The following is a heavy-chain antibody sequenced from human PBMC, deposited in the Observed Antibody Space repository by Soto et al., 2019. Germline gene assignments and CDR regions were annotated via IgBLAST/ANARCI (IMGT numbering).Heavy chain of an antibody. J-gene: IGHJ4*02. D-gene: IGHD3-16*01. CDR1: GFTFSHYW. CDR3: ARGGSESDY. Sequence: EVQLVGSGGGLVQPGGSLRLSCSASGFTFSHYWMTWVRQAPGKGLEWVANMKEDGSEKNYVYSVKGRFNISRDNANNSLYRQMNSLRAEDTVMYYCARGGSESDYWGQGTLVTVSS. V-gene: IGHV3-7*01. CDR2: MKEDGSEK.